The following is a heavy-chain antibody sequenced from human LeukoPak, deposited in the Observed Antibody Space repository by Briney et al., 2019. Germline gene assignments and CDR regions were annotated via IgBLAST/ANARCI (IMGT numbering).Heavy chain of an antibody. Sequence: GGSQRLSCAASGFTFSSYAMSWVRQAPGKGLEWVSAISGSGDSTYYGDSVKGRFTISRDNSKNTLYLQMNSLRAEDTAVYYCAKTRPLDSSSWSHGDYWGQGTLVTVSS. V-gene: IGHV3-23*01. CDR3: AKTRPLDSSSWSHGDY. CDR2: ISGSGDST. D-gene: IGHD6-13*01. J-gene: IGHJ4*02. CDR1: GFTFSSYA.